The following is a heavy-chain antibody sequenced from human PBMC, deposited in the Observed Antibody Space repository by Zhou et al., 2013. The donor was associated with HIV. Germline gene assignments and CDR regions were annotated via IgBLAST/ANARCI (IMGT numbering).Heavy chain of an antibody. J-gene: IGHJ4*02. Sequence: QVQLVQSGTEVKKPGSSVRVSCKASGGTFSIYAVSWVRQAPGQGLEWMGWINPNSGGTNYAQKFQGRVTMTRDTSISTAYMELSRLRSDDTAVYYCAREGVGATTADYWGQGTLVTVSS. V-gene: IGHV1-2*02. CDR3: AREGVGATTADY. CDR2: INPNSGGT. D-gene: IGHD1-26*01. CDR1: GGTFSIYA.